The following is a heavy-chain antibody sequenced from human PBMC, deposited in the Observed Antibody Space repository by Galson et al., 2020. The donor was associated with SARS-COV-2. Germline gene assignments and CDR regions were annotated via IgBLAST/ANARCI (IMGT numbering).Heavy chain of an antibody. D-gene: IGHD5-18*01. J-gene: IGHJ4*02. CDR2: IKQDGSEK. CDR3: ARDPEYSYVSFDY. CDR1: GFTFSSYW. Sequence: QLGESLKISCAASGFTFSSYWMSWVRQAPGKGLEWVANIKQDGSEKYYVDSVKGRFTISRDNAKNSLYLQMNSLRAEDTAVYYCARDPEYSYVSFDYWGQGTLVTVSS. V-gene: IGHV3-7*01.